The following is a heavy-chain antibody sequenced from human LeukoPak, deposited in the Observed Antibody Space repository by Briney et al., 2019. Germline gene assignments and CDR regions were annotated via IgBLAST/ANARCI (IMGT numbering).Heavy chain of an antibody. CDR2: TYYRSKWDN. V-gene: IGHV6-1*01. Sequence: SQTLSLTCAISGDSVSGNSAAWNWIRQSPWSGLEWLGRTYYRSKWDNDYAESVKSRITINPDTSKNQFSLQVNSVTPEDTAVYYCARGEYSSSWVIDYWGQGTLVTVSS. CDR3: ARGEYSSSWVIDY. D-gene: IGHD6-13*01. CDR1: GDSVSGNSAA. J-gene: IGHJ4*02.